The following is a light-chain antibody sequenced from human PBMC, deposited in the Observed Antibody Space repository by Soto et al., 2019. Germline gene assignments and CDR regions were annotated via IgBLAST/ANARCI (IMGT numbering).Light chain of an antibody. Sequence: EVVLTQSPATLSLSPGERSTLSCRASQNVRTFLDWYQQKPGQAPRLLIYGASNSATGIPARFSGSGSGSDFTLTNSSLAPEDFAVYYCQQHSHWPPWTFGQGTRVEIQ. CDR3: QQHSHWPPWT. CDR1: QNVRTF. CDR2: GAS. J-gene: IGKJ1*01. V-gene: IGKV3-11*01.